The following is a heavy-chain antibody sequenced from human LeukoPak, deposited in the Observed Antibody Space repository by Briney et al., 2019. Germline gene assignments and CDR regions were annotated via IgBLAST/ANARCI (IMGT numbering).Heavy chain of an antibody. J-gene: IGHJ3*02. Sequence: ASVKVSCKASGYTFTSYDINWVRQATGQGLEWMGWMNPNSGNTGYAQKFQGRVTMTRNTSISTAYMELSSLRSEDTAMYYCARSGYYPTDAFDIWGQGTMVTVSS. V-gene: IGHV1-8*01. D-gene: IGHD3-3*01. CDR3: ARSGYYPTDAFDI. CDR2: MNPNSGNT. CDR1: GYTFTSYD.